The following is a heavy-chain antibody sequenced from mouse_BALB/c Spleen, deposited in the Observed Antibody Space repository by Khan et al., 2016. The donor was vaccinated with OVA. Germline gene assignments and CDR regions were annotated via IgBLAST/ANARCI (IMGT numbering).Heavy chain of an antibody. Sequence: QLEESGPGLVKPSQSLSLTCPVTGYSITSNYAWNWIRQFPGNKLEWMGYISYSGSTSYNPSLKSRISITRDTSKNQFFLQLSSVTTEDTATYYCARGNYYGYAMDYWGQGTSVTVSS. CDR1: GYSITSNYA. V-gene: IGHV3-2*02. CDR3: ARGNYYGYAMDY. D-gene: IGHD1-1*01. CDR2: ISYSGST. J-gene: IGHJ4*01.